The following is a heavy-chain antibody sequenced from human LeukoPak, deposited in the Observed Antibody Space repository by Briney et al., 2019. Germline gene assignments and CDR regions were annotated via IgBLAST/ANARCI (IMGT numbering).Heavy chain of an antibody. J-gene: IGHJ3*02. D-gene: IGHD3-3*01. CDR2: IRSSSSYI. CDR3: ARDPYYDFWSGSDAFDI. Sequence: GALRPSCGASGFTFSSYSMNWGRQAPGKGVEWGSSIRSSSSYIYYADSVKGRFTISRDNAKNSLYLQMNSLRAEDTAVYYCARDPYYDFWSGSDAFDIWGQGTMVTVSS. CDR1: GFTFSSYS. V-gene: IGHV3-21*01.